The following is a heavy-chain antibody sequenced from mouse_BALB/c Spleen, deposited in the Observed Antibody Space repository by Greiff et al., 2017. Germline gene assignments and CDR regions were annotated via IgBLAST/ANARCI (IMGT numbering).Heavy chain of an antibody. V-gene: IGHV1-54*01. Sequence: QVQLQQSGAELVRPGTSVKVSCTASGYAFTNYLIEWVKQRPEQGLEWIGVINPGSGGTNYNETVKGKATLTADKSSSTAYMQLSSLTSEDSAVYFCARARGTGDYAMDYWGQGTSVTVSS. CDR2: INPGSGGT. CDR1: GYAFTNYL. CDR3: ARARGTGDYAMDY. D-gene: IGHD3-3*01. J-gene: IGHJ4*01.